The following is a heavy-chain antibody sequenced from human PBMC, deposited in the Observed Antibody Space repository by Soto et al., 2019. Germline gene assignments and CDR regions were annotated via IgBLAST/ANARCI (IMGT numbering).Heavy chain of an antibody. CDR2: IKQDGSEK. D-gene: IGHD2-15*01. J-gene: IGHJ5*02. CDR3: ARDGCSGSNCLNWFDP. V-gene: IGHV3-7*01. CDR1: GFTFSSYW. Sequence: RLSCAASGFTFSSYWMSWVRQAPGKGLEWVANIKQDGSEKYYVDSVKGRFTISRDNAKNSLYLQMNSLRAEDTAVYYCARDGCSGSNCLNWFDPWGQGTLVTVSS.